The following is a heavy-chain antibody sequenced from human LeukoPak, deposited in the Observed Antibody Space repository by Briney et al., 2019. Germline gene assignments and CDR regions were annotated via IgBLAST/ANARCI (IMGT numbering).Heavy chain of an antibody. CDR1: GYTFTSYD. CDR2: MNPNSGNT. D-gene: IGHD3-10*01. V-gene: IGHV1-8*01. Sequence: ASVKVSCKASGYTFTSYDINWVRQATGQGLEWMGWMNPNSGNTGYAQKFQGRVTMTRNTSISTAYMELSSLRSEDTAVYYCATAGIRTYYYGSGSYYFDYWGQGTLVTVSS. J-gene: IGHJ4*02. CDR3: ATAGIRTYYYGSGSYYFDY.